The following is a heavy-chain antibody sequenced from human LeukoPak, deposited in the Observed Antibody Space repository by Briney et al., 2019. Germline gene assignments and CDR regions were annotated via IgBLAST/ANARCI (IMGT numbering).Heavy chain of an antibody. Sequence: SETLSLTCTVSGGSISSSSYYWGWIRQPPGKGLEWIGSIYYSGSTYHNPSLKSRVTISVDTSKNQFSLKLSSVTAADTAVYYCASAYCGGDCTPYWYFDLWGRGTLVTVSS. CDR3: ASAYCGGDCTPYWYFDL. D-gene: IGHD2-21*02. CDR1: GGSISSSSYY. CDR2: IYYSGST. V-gene: IGHV4-39*01. J-gene: IGHJ2*01.